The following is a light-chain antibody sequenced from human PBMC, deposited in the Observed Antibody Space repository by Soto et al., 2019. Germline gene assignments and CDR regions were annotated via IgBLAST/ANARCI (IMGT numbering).Light chain of an antibody. V-gene: IGLV2-14*02. CDR1: GSDVRTYNL. CDR2: DVS. J-gene: IGLJ1*01. CDR3: SSHTTTDSHV. Sequence: QSVLTQPASVSGSPGQSITISCTVTGSDVRTYNLVSWYQQHPGKVPKLIIYDVSNRPSGVSNRFSGSKSGYTASLTISGLQPEDEADYYCSSHTTTDSHVFGTGTKVTVL.